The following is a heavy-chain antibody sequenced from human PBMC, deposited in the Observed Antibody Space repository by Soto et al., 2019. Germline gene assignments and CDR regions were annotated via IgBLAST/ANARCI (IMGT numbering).Heavy chain of an antibody. V-gene: IGHV3-7*05. D-gene: IGHD6-19*01. CDR1: DFTFNTCR. Sequence: VAALRLSCFTSDFTFNTCRMNWVRKAPGRGLEWVANIKEDGSEKNYVDSVKGRFTISRDNAKNSLYLQMSSLRGEDTAVYFCARDWGTPGRGSAVGYYYHYGMDVWGQGT. CDR2: IKEDGSEK. CDR3: ARDWGTPGRGSAVGYYYHYGMDV. J-gene: IGHJ6*02.